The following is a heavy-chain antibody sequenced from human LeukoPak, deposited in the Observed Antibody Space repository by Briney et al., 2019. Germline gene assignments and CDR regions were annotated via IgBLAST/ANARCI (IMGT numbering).Heavy chain of an antibody. CDR1: GFSVSSNY. CDR2: IFSAGTT. D-gene: IGHD3-10*01. V-gene: IGHV3-66*01. Sequence: GSLRLSCATSGFSVSSNYMSWVRQAPGKGLEWVSVIFSAGTTYYADSVKGRFIISRDNPKNTLFLQMKSLRVEDTVVYYCARDRGGIDYWGQGTLVTVSS. CDR3: ARDRGGIDY. J-gene: IGHJ4*02.